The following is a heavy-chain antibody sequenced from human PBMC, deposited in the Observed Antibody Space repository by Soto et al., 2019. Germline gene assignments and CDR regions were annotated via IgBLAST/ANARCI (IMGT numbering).Heavy chain of an antibody. CDR2: IYYSGST. J-gene: IGHJ4*02. V-gene: IGHV4-59*08. CDR3: ARIYYDSSGYYHNFDY. Sequence: SETLSLTCTVSGGSITSYFWSWIRQPPGKGLEWIGYIYYSGSTNYNPSLKSRVTISVDTSKNQFSLKLSSVTAADTVVYYCARIYYDSSGYYHNFDYWGQGTLVTVSS. D-gene: IGHD3-22*01. CDR1: GGSITSYF.